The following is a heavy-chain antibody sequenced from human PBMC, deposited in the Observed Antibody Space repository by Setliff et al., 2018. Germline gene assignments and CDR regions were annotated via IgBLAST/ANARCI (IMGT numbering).Heavy chain of an antibody. J-gene: IGHJ5*02. D-gene: IGHD3-10*01. V-gene: IGHV3-48*04. CDR2: ISSSSSTI. Sequence: LRLSCAASGFTFSSYGMNWVRQAPGKGLEWVSYISSSSSTIYYADSVKGRFTISRDNAKNSLYLQMNSLRAEDTAVYYCAREYYGSGNWFDPWGQGTLVTVSS. CDR1: GFTFSSYG. CDR3: AREYYGSGNWFDP.